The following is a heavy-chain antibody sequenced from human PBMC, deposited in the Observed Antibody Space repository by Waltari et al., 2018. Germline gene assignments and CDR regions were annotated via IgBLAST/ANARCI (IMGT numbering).Heavy chain of an antibody. Sequence: EVQLVESGGGLVKPGGSLRLSCAASGFTFSSYSMNWVRPAPGKGLAWVSSISSSSSYIYYADSGKGRFTISRDNAKNSLYLQMNSLRAEDTAVHYCARDRITIFGVVYPGARYYGMDVWGQGTTVTVSS. D-gene: IGHD3-3*01. CDR3: ARDRITIFGVVYPGARYYGMDV. J-gene: IGHJ6*02. CDR2: ISSSSSYI. V-gene: IGHV3-21*01. CDR1: GFTFSSYS.